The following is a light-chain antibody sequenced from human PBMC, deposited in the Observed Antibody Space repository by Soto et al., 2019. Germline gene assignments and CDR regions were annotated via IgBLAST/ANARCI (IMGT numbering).Light chain of an antibody. CDR3: CSYAGSTTALV. J-gene: IGLJ2*01. CDR2: EDT. V-gene: IGLV2-23*01. Sequence: QSALTQPASVSGSPGQSITISCTGTSSDVGGYNLVSWYQQHPGKAPKLMIFEDTKRPSGVSNRFSGSKSGNTASLTISGLQAQDEADYYCCSYAGSTTALVFGGGTKVTVL. CDR1: SSDVGGYNL.